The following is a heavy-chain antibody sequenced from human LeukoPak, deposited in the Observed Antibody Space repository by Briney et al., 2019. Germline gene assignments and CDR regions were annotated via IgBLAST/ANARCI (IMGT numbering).Heavy chain of an antibody. D-gene: IGHD5-18*01. Sequence: GGSLRLSCVATGFKFDDYGMSWVRQTPGRGLEWVSTINWNGNTAGYADSVKGRFTISRDNAKNSLYLQMNSLRAEDTAVYYCARGLPDTAMAVDYWGQGTLVTVSS. CDR2: INWNGNTA. V-gene: IGHV3-20*04. CDR3: ARGLPDTAMAVDY. CDR1: GFKFDDYG. J-gene: IGHJ4*02.